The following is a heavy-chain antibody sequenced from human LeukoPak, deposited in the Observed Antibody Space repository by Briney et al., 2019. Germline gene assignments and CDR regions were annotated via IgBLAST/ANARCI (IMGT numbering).Heavy chain of an antibody. Sequence: PGGSLRLSCAASGFTFSRYWMSWVRQAPGKGLEWVANIKQDGNEKYYVDSVKGRFTISRDDAQNSLYLQMNSLRAEDTAVYYCAREGEEDAFDTWGQGTMVTVSS. D-gene: IGHD2-21*01. J-gene: IGHJ3*02. CDR3: AREGEEDAFDT. V-gene: IGHV3-7*05. CDR1: GFTFSRYW. CDR2: IKQDGNEK.